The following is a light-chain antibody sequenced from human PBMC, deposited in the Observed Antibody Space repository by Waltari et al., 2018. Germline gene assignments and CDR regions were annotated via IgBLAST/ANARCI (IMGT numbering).Light chain of an antibody. CDR3: TSYTSRHTLV. Sequence: QSALTQPASVSGSPGQSITISCTGSSLDVGGYDFVSWYRQHPGKAPKVVFFDVKNRPSGVSDRVSGSKSGNTASLTISGLQAEDEGDYYCTSYTSRHTLVFGGGTKVTVL. CDR2: DVK. CDR1: SLDVGGYDF. V-gene: IGLV2-14*01. J-gene: IGLJ1*01.